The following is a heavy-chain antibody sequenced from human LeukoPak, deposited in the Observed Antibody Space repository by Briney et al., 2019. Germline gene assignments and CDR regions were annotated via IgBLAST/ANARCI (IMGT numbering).Heavy chain of an antibody. Sequence: SETLSLTCTVSGGSIGSYYWSWIRQPPGKGLEWIGYIYYSGRSNQNPSLKSRVTISVDTSKNQFSLKLSSVTAADTAVYYCASTTGEDQHHYYYYMDVWGKGTTVTVSS. CDR2: IYYSGRS. D-gene: IGHD3-10*01. CDR1: GGSIGSYY. V-gene: IGHV4-59*12. CDR3: ASTTGEDQHHYYYYMDV. J-gene: IGHJ6*03.